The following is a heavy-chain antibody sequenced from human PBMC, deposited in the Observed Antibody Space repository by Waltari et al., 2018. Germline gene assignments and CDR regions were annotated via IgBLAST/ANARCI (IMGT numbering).Heavy chain of an antibody. D-gene: IGHD3-9*01. Sequence: QLQESGPGLMKTSETLSLTCTVSGDSISSSHYYWAWIRQPPGQGLEWIGSIYYSGNTYYNPSLKSRATVAVDTSKNQFSLNLISVTAADTAVYFCARDFTVRYFDWLSQGDLYYFDNWGQGTLVTVSS. V-gene: IGHV4-39*07. CDR2: IYYSGNT. J-gene: IGHJ4*02. CDR3: ARDFTVRYFDWLSQGDLYYFDN. CDR1: GDSISSSHYY.